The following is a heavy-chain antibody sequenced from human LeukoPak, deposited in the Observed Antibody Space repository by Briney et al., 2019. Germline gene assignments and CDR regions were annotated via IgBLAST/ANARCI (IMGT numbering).Heavy chain of an antibody. Sequence: SETLSLTCTVSGGSISSDGYYWSWIRQHPGKGLEWIGYIYFSGSTYYNPSLKSRVTISVDTSKNQFSLKLSSVTAADTAVYYCARGYGGNSGYFDYWGQGTLVTVSS. CDR3: ARGYGGNSGYFDY. D-gene: IGHD4-23*01. V-gene: IGHV4-31*03. J-gene: IGHJ4*02. CDR2: IYFSGST. CDR1: GGSISSDGYY.